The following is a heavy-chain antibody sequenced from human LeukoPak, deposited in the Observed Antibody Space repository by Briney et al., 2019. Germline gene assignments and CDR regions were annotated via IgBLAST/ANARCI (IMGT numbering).Heavy chain of an antibody. D-gene: IGHD2-15*01. Sequence: PGGSLRLSCAASGFTFSDYYMSWIRQAPGKGLECVSYISSSGNTTYHADSVKGRFTISRDNAKNSLYLQMSSLRAEDTAVYYCARAPPFHCSGGSCYLDYWGQGTLVTVSS. J-gene: IGHJ4*02. CDR2: ISSSGNTT. CDR3: ARAPPFHCSGGSCYLDY. V-gene: IGHV3-11*04. CDR1: GFTFSDYY.